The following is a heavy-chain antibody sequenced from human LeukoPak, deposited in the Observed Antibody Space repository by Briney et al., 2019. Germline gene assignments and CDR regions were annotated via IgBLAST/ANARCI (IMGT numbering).Heavy chain of an antibody. CDR3: ARDTTGYSSSWYEDYFDY. D-gene: IGHD6-13*01. J-gene: IGHJ4*02. CDR2: ISPYKGNT. V-gene: IGHV1-18*01. CDR1: GYSFTSSG. Sequence: ASVKVSCKASGYSFTSSGISWVRQAPGQGLEWMGWISPYKGNTNYAQKLQGRVTMTTDTSTSTAYMELRSLRSDDTAVYYCARDTTGYSSSWYEDYFDYWGQGTLVTVSS.